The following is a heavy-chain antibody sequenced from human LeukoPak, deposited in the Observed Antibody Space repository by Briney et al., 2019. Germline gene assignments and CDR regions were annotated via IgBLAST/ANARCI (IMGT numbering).Heavy chain of an antibody. CDR3: ARGRLGGYSSSYHGWFDP. CDR2: INHSGST. CDR1: GGSFSGYY. J-gene: IGHJ5*02. D-gene: IGHD6-6*01. Sequence: KTSETLSLTCAVYGGSFSGYYWRWLRQPPGKGLEWIGEINHSGSTNYNPSLKSRVTISVDTSKNQFSLKLSSVTAADTAVYYCARGRLGGYSSSYHGWFDPWGQGTLVTVSS. V-gene: IGHV4-34*01.